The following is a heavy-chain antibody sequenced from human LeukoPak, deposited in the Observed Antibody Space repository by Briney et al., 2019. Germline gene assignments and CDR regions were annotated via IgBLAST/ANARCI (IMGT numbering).Heavy chain of an antibody. CDR3: TTDAEYYYDSSGYFNY. CDR1: GFTFSNAW. J-gene: IGHJ4*02. V-gene: IGHV3-15*01. CDR2: FKSKTDGGTT. D-gene: IGHD3-22*01. Sequence: PGGSLRLSCAASGFTFSNAWMSWVRQAPGKGLEWVGRFKSKTDGGTTDYAAPVKGRFTISRDDSKNTLYLQMNSLKTEDTAVYYCTTDAEYYYDSSGYFNYWGQGTLVTVSS.